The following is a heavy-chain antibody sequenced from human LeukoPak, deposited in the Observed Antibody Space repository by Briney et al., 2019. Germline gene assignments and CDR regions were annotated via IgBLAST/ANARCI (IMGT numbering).Heavy chain of an antibody. D-gene: IGHD1-26*01. CDR1: GFTFRSYA. Sequence: PGGSLRLSCAASGFTFRSYAMSWVRQAPGKGLEWVSAISGSGGSTYYADFVKGRFTISSDNSKNTLYLQMNSLRAEDTAVYYCAKGGVESYDYWGQGTLVTVSS. CDR3: AKGGVESYDY. J-gene: IGHJ4*02. V-gene: IGHV3-23*01. CDR2: ISGSGGST.